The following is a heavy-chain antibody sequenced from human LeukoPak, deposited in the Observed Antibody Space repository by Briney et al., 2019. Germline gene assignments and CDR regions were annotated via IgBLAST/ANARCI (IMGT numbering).Heavy chain of an antibody. D-gene: IGHD1-26*01. CDR1: GGSISSYY. Sequence: SETLSLTCTASGGSISSYYRSWIRQPPGKGLEWIGYIYYSGSTNYNPSLKSRVTISVDTSKNQFSLKLSSVTAADTAVYYCARALDSLVGPQDFDYWGQGTLVTVSS. V-gene: IGHV4-59*01. CDR2: IYYSGST. J-gene: IGHJ4*02. CDR3: ARALDSLVGPQDFDY.